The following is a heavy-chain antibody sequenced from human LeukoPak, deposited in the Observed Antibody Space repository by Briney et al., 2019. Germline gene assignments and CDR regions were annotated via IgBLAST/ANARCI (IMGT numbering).Heavy chain of an antibody. D-gene: IGHD5-24*01. CDR3: ARGDGHNFLDY. J-gene: IGHJ4*02. CDR1: GFSVTNNY. V-gene: IGHV3-53*01. Sequence: GGSLRLSCAVSGFSVTNNYMSWVRQAPGKGLEWVSVFYVGGATYYADSVKGRFTISRDNSENTLYLQMKSLRAEDTAVYYCARGDGHNFLDYWGQGTLVTVSS. CDR2: FYVGGAT.